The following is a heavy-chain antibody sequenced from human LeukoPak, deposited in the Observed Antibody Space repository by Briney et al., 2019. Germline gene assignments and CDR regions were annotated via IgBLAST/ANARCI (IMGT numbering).Heavy chain of an antibody. CDR3: ARHHYFALAY. CDR1: GDSVSYDNW. CDR2: THHSGSS. Sequence: PSGTLSLTCAVSGDSVSYDNWWSWVRPPPGKGLEWIGETHHSGSSNYNPSLKSRVTVSVDKSKNQVSLSPTSVTAADTAVYYCARHHYFALAYWGQGTLVTVSS. D-gene: IGHD2-21*01. J-gene: IGHJ4*02. V-gene: IGHV4-4*02.